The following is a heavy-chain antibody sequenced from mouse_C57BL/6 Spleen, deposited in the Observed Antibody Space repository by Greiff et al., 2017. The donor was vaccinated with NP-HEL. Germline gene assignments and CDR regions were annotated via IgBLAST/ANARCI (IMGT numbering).Heavy chain of an antibody. D-gene: IGHD3-2*02. J-gene: IGHJ4*01. V-gene: IGHV1-62-2*01. CDR2: FYPGSGSI. CDR1: GYTFTEYT. Sequence: QVHVKQSGAELVKPGASVKLSCKASGYTFTEYTIHWVKQRSGQGLEWIGWFYPGSGSIKYNEKFKDKATLTADKYSSTVYMELSRLTSEDSAVYFCAIHEDRAQAAYYYAMDYWGQGTSVTVSS. CDR3: AIHEDRAQAAYYYAMDY.